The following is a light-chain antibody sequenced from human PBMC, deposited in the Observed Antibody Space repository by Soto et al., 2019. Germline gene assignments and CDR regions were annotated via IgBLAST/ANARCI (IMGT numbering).Light chain of an antibody. CDR2: DVT. CDR1: SSDIDVYNY. J-gene: IGLJ3*02. Sequence: QSVLTQPASVSGSPGQSITISCTGNSSDIDVYNYVSWYQQHPGKAPKLMIYDVTNRPSGISNRFSGSKSGNTASLTISGLQAEDEADYCCTSYRGRGNFEMFGGGTKLTVL. V-gene: IGLV2-14*03. CDR3: TSYRGRGNFEM.